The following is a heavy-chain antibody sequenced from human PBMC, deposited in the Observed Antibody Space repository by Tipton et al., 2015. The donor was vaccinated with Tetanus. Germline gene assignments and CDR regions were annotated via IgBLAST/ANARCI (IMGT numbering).Heavy chain of an antibody. CDR1: GGSISSFY. Sequence: LRLSCTVSGGSISSFYWSWIRQPPGKGLEWIGYIYYSGSTNYNPSLKSRVTISVDTSKNQFSLKLSSVTAADTAVYYCARYYCPSGSCRHFDFWGQGTLVTVSS. J-gene: IGHJ4*02. D-gene: IGHD2-8*01. CDR2: IYYSGST. CDR3: ARYYCPSGSCRHFDF. V-gene: IGHV4-59*01.